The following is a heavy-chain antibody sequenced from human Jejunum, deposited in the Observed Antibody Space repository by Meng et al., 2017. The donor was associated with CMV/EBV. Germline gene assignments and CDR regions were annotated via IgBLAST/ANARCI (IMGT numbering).Heavy chain of an antibody. Sequence: YALTWVRKAPGKGLEWVSVISVGGDSRYYADSVKGRFTISRDNSKNTLSLQMNSLRAEDTAVYFCAGLMTTFGGLTRAYYYFAMDVWGQGTTVTVSS. D-gene: IGHD3-16*01. CDR1: YA. J-gene: IGHJ6*02. CDR3: AGLMTTFGGLTRAYYYFAMDV. CDR2: ISVGGDSR. V-gene: IGHV3-23*01.